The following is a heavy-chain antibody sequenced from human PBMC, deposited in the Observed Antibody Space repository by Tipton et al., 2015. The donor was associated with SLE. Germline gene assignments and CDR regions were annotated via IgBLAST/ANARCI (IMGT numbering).Heavy chain of an antibody. CDR1: GFTFSNYA. J-gene: IGHJ3*02. CDR2: INHSGST. CDR3: AREWGDAFDI. Sequence: LRLSCAASGFTFSNYAMTWVRQAPGKGLEWIGEINHSGSTNYNPSLKSRVTISVDTSKNQFSLKLSSVTAADTAVYYCAREWGDAFDIWGQGTMVTVSS. V-gene: IGHV4-34*01. D-gene: IGHD2-8*01.